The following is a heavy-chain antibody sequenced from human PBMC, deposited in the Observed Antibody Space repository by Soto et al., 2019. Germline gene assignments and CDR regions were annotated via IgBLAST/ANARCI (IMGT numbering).Heavy chain of an antibody. V-gene: IGHV4-39*01. CDR3: ARHRASDYGDDGDWFDP. D-gene: IGHD4-17*01. CDR2: IYYSGST. Sequence: SGTLSLTCTVSGGSISSSSYYWGLILQPRGKGLEWIGSIYYSGSTYYNPSLKGRVTISVDTSKNQFSLKLISVTAADTAVYYCARHRASDYGDDGDWFDPWGQGTLVTVSS. J-gene: IGHJ5*02. CDR1: GGSISSSSYY.